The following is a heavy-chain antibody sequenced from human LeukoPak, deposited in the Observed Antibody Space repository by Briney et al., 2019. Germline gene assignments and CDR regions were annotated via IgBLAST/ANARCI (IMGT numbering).Heavy chain of an antibody. J-gene: IGHJ4*02. V-gene: IGHV3-48*03. D-gene: IGHD6-13*01. CDR1: GFTFSRYE. CDR2: ISSSGSTI. CDR3: AKVTPLRRYSSSWFDY. Sequence: GGSLRLSCAASGFTFSRYEMNWVRQAPGKGLEWVSYISSSGSTIYYADSVKGRFTISRDNSKNTLYLQMNSLRAEDTAVYYCAKVTPLRRYSSSWFDYWGQGTLVTVSS.